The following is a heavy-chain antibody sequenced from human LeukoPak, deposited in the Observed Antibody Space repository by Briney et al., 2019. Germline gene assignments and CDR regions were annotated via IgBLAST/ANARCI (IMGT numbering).Heavy chain of an antibody. D-gene: IGHD3-10*01. J-gene: IGHJ4*02. V-gene: IGHV4-39*07. CDR1: GGSISSGTYY. CDR2: IYYSGST. Sequence: PSETLSLTCTVSGGSISSGTYYWGWIRQPPGKGLEWIGSIYYSGSTYYNPSLKSRVTISVDTSKNQFSLKLSSVTAADTAVYYCARAQGVGFYYGSGSYYNYWGQGTLVTVSS. CDR3: ARAQGVGFYYGSGSYYNY.